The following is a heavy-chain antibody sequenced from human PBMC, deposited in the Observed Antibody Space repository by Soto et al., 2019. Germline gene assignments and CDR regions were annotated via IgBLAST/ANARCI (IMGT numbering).Heavy chain of an antibody. CDR2: IYYNGST. CDR1: GGSISSGDYY. CDR3: ARGLQFDPPFQPNWFDP. J-gene: IGHJ5*02. V-gene: IGHV4-30-4*01. Sequence: QVQLQESGPGLVKPSQTLSLTCTVSGGSISSGDYYWSWIRQPPGKGLEWLGYIYYNGSTYYNPSLKSRVTISVDTSKNQFSLKLSSVTAAHTAGYYCARGLQFDPPFQPNWFDPWGQGTLVTVSS. D-gene: IGHD4-4*01.